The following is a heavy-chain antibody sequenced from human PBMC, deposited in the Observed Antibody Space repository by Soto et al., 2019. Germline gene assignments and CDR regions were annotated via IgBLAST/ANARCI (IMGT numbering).Heavy chain of an antibody. V-gene: IGHV3-53*01. CDR3: ARFLDAFDI. CDR2: IYTGGST. CDR1: GFTVSTNY. Sequence: PGGSLRLSCAASGFTVSTNYMSWVRQAPGKGLEWVSGIYTGGSTYYADSVKGRVTISRDNSKNTLYLQMNSLRAEDTAVYYCARFLDAFDIWGQGTMVTVSS. J-gene: IGHJ3*02. D-gene: IGHD3-3*01.